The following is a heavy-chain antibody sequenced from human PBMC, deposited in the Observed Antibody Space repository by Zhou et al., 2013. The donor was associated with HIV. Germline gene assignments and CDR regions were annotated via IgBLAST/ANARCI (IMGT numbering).Heavy chain of an antibody. V-gene: IGHV1-69*04. CDR1: GGTFSSYA. D-gene: IGHD3-3*01. Sequence: QVQLVQSGAEVKKPGSSVKVSCKASGGTFSSYAISWVRQAPGQGLEWMGRIIPILGIANYAQKFQGRVTITADKSTSTAYMELSSLRSEDTAVYYCASSPTYYDFWSGYGTAFDIWGQGTMVTVSS. CDR3: ASSPTYYDFWSGYGTAFDI. J-gene: IGHJ3*02. CDR2: IIPILGIA.